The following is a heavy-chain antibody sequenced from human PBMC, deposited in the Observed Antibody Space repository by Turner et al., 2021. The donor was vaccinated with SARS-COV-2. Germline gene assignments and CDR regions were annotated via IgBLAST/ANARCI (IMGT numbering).Heavy chain of an antibody. V-gene: IGHV3-15*01. Sequence: EVQLVVSGGGLVEPGGSLRFSGEASGFTFSTTWMTWVRQAPGKGLEWVGRIKSKIDGGTVDYAAPVKGRFTISRDDSEDTLYMQMNSLKTEDTAVYYCATANKFYDYMDVWGEGATVTVSS. CDR3: ATANKFYDYMDV. CDR1: GFTFSTTW. J-gene: IGHJ6*03. CDR2: IKSKIDGGTV.